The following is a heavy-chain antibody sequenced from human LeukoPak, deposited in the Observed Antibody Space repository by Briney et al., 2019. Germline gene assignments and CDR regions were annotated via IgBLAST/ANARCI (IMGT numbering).Heavy chain of an antibody. D-gene: IGHD3-10*01. Sequence: SETLSLTCAVSGGSISTSNWWSWVRQPPGKGLEWIGEIYHSGSTNYNPSLKSRVTISVDKSKNQLSLKLTSVTAADTAMYYCATFITAPFDYWGQGILVIVSS. CDR2: IYHSGST. J-gene: IGHJ4*02. V-gene: IGHV4-4*02. CDR3: ATFITAPFDY. CDR1: GGSISTSNW.